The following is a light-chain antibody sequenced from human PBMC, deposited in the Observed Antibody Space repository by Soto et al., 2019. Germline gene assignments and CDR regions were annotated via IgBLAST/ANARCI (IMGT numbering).Light chain of an antibody. J-gene: IGKJ2*01. V-gene: IGKV1-39*01. Sequence: DIQMTQSPSSLSASVGDRVTITCRASQSIGSYVSWYQQKPGKAPKLLIYASSSLQSGVPSRFSGSGSGTDFTLTISSLQPEDFATYYCQQSYNTPRTFGQGTKLEIK. CDR3: QQSYNTPRT. CDR1: QSIGSY. CDR2: ASS.